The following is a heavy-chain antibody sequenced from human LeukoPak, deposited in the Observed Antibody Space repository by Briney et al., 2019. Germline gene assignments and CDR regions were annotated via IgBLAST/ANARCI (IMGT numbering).Heavy chain of an antibody. Sequence: PSETLSLTCTVSGGSISSYYWSWIRQPPGKGLEWIGYIYYSGSTNYNPSLKSRVTISVDTSKNQFSLKLSSVTAADTAVYYCARMRTKQFGVVIRARGWGNYFDYWGQGTLVTVSS. D-gene: IGHD3-3*01. V-gene: IGHV4-59*12. CDR1: GGSISSYY. CDR3: ARMRTKQFGVVIRARGWGNYFDY. CDR2: IYYSGST. J-gene: IGHJ4*02.